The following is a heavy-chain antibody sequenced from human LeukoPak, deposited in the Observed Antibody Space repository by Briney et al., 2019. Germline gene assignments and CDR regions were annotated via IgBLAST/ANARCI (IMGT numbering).Heavy chain of an antibody. CDR2: INPSGGST. J-gene: IGHJ5*02. CDR3: ARDNSVGDIAWWFDP. Sequence: ASVKVSCKASGYTFTSYYMHWVRQAPGQGLEWMGIINPSGGSTSYAQKFQGRVTMTRDTSTSTDYMELSSLRSEDTAVYYCARDNSVGDIAWWFDPWGQGTLVTVSS. V-gene: IGHV1-46*01. CDR1: GYTFTSYY. D-gene: IGHD3-10*01.